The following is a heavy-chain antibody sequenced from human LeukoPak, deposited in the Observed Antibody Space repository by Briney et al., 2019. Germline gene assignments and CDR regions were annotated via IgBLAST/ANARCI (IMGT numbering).Heavy chain of an antibody. D-gene: IGHD5-12*01. J-gene: IGHJ5*02. V-gene: IGHV4-34*01. CDR2: INHSGST. Sequence: PSETLSLTCAVYGGSFSGYYWSWIRQPPGKGLEWIGEINHSGSTNYNPSLKSRVTISVDTSENQFSLKLSSVTAADTAVYYCARGKRMVATIDGWFDPWGQGTLVTVSS. CDR3: ARGKRMVATIDGWFDP. CDR1: GGSFSGYY.